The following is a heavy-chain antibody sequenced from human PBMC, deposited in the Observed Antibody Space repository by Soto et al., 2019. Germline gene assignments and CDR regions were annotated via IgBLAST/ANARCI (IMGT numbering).Heavy chain of an antibody. CDR3: ARTSMQSRGYSYGHGGMDV. J-gene: IGHJ6*02. CDR2: IDPSDSYT. Sequence: PGESLKISWKGSGYSFTIYWISRVRQMPGKGLEWVGRIDPSDSYTNYSPSFQGHVTISADKSISTAYLQWSSLKASDTAMYYCARTSMQSRGYSYGHGGMDVWGQGTTVTVSS. V-gene: IGHV5-10-1*01. CDR1: GYSFTIYW. D-gene: IGHD5-18*01.